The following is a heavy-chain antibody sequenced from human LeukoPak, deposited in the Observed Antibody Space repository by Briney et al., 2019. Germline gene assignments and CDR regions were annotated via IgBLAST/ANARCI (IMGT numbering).Heavy chain of an antibody. V-gene: IGHV7-4-1*02. J-gene: IGHJ4*02. D-gene: IGHD1-26*01. Sequence: ASVKVSCKASGYTFTSYDINWVRQAPGQGLEWMGWINTNTGNPTYAQGFTGRFVFSLDTSVSTAYLQISSLKAEDTAVYYCARGEWELPIYFDYWGQGTLVTVSS. CDR1: GYTFTSYD. CDR3: ARGEWELPIYFDY. CDR2: INTNTGNP.